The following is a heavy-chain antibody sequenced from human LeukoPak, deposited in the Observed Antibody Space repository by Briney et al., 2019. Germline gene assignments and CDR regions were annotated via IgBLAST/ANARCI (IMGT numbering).Heavy chain of an antibody. CDR2: ISIGSSYI. J-gene: IGHJ4*02. CDR1: EFTFSIYS. V-gene: IGHV3-21*01. Sequence: GGSLRLSCAASEFTFSIYSMSWVRQAPGKGLEWVSSISIGSSYIHYADSVKGRFTISRDNIQNSLFLQMNSLRAEDTAVYYCARGRDYDFWSGPDFDHWGQGTLVTVSS. D-gene: IGHD3-3*01. CDR3: ARGRDYDFWSGPDFDH.